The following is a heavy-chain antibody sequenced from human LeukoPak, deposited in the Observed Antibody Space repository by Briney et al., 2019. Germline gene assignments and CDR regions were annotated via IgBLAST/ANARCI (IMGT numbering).Heavy chain of an antibody. D-gene: IGHD3-22*01. J-gene: IGHJ6*03. CDR3: ARESYYYDSSGYPYYYYYMDV. CDR2: IYYSGST. Sequence: SETLSLTCTVSGGSISSGDYYWSWIRQPPGKGLEWIGYIYYSGSTYYNPSLKSRVTISLDTSKNQFSLKLSSVTAADTAVYYCARESYYYDSSGYPYYYYYMDVWGKGTTVTVSS. V-gene: IGHV4-30-4*01. CDR1: GGSISSGDYY.